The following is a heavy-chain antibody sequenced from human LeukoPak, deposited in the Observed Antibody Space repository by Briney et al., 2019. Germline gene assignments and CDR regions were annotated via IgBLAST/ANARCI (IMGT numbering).Heavy chain of an antibody. J-gene: IGHJ4*02. CDR2: ISSSGSII. CDR1: GFTFSSYE. D-gene: IGHD3-10*01. CDR3: ANSLLWFGGIDY. V-gene: IGHV3-48*03. Sequence: GGSLRLSCAASGFTFSSYEMNWVRQAPGKGLEWVSYISSSGSIIYYADSVKGRFTISRDNAKNSLYLQMNSLRAEDTAVYYCANSLLWFGGIDYWGQGTLVTVSS.